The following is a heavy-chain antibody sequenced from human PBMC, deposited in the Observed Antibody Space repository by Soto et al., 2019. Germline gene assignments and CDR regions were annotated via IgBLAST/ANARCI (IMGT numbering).Heavy chain of an antibody. V-gene: IGHV4-31*03. J-gene: IGHJ4*02. CDR3: ARTPSDCLGGRCYLPDY. Sequence: QVQLQESGPGLVKPSQTLSLTCTVSGGSISSGAYYWTWIRQHPGKGLEWIAYIYYNGRTSYNPSLKSRVALSIDTSKNQFSLKLSSVTAADTAVYYCARTPSDCLGGRCYLPDYWGQGTLVTASS. CDR1: GGSISSGAYY. D-gene: IGHD2-15*01. CDR2: IYYNGRT.